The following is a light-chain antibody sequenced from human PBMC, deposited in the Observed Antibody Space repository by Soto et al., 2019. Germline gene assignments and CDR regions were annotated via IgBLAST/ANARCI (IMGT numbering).Light chain of an antibody. CDR3: QQYSISST. CDR1: QRVSSSS. CDR2: GVS. V-gene: IGKV3-20*01. Sequence: ILLTQDPASLSLSPGHRASLSCRASQRVSSSSLAWYQHKPGQSPRLLIFGVSSRATDIPDRFSGSGSGTDFTLTINRLEPEDFAVYYCQQYSISSTFGQGTKVDIK. J-gene: IGKJ1*01.